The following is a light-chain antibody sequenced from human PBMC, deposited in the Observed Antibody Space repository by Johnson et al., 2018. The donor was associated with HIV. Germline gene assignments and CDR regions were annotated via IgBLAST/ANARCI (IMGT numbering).Light chain of an antibody. CDR3: LAWDTGLSAYV. CDR1: SSNIGNNY. Sequence: QSVLTQPPSVSAAPGQKVTISCSGSSSNIGNNYVSWYQQLPGTAPKLLIYDNNKRPSGIPDRFSGSKSGTSATLGITGLQTGDEADYYCLAWDTGLSAYVFGTGTKVTVL. V-gene: IGLV1-51*01. CDR2: DNN. J-gene: IGLJ1*01.